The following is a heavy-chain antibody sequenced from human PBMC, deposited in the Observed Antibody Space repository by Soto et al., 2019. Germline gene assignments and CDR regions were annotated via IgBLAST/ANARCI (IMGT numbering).Heavy chain of an antibody. J-gene: IGHJ5*02. V-gene: IGHV3-33*01. CDR2: IWHDGNEK. CDR1: GFTFSDYG. CDR3: AREFGQYGNYRFDP. Sequence: QVQLVESGGGVVQPGRSLRLSCAASGFTFSDYGMHWVRQTPGKGLEWVALIWHDGNEKYYADSAKGRFTVSRDNSKNTLYLQMNRLRAEDTALYYCAREFGQYGNYRFDPWGQGTLVAVSS. D-gene: IGHD3-16*01.